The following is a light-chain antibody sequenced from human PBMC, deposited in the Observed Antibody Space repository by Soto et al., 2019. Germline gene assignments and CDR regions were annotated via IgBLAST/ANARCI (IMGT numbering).Light chain of an antibody. Sequence: DIVMTQTPLSLSVTPGQPASISCKSSQTLLRSDGKTYLDWYLQKPGQPPQLLISEVSNGFSGVTDKFSGGGSVPDFTLKISRVEAEDVGVYYCMQSVRLPYPFPQGPKLEI. CDR3: MQSVRLPYP. CDR1: QTLLRSDGKTY. J-gene: IGKJ2*01. CDR2: EVS. V-gene: IGKV2D-29*01.